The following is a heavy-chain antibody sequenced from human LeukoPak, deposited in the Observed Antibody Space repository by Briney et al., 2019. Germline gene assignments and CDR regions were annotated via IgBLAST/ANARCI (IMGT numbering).Heavy chain of an antibody. V-gene: IGHV4-34*01. CDR3: AMRITMIVVVTFGRLFDY. Sequence: SETLSLTCAVYGGSFSGYYWSWIRQPPGKGLEWIGEINHSGSTNYNPSLKSRVTISVDTSKNQFSLKLSSVTAADTAVYYCAMRITMIVVVTFGRLFDYWGQGTLVTVSS. J-gene: IGHJ4*02. D-gene: IGHD3-22*01. CDR2: INHSGST. CDR1: GGSFSGYY.